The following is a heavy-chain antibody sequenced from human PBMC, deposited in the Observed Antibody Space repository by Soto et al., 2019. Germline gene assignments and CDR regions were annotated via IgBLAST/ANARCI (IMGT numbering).Heavy chain of an antibody. CDR2: IYSGGST. D-gene: IGHD2-2*01. CDR3: ARDLEVVPAAIGPGGYYYGMDV. Sequence: GGSLRLSCAASGFTVSSNYMSWVRQAPGKGLEWVSVIYSGGSTYYADSVKGRFTISRDNSKNTLYLQMNSLRAEDTAVYYCARDLEVVPAAIGPGGYYYGMDVWGQGTTVTVSS. V-gene: IGHV3-53*01. CDR1: GFTVSSNY. J-gene: IGHJ6*02.